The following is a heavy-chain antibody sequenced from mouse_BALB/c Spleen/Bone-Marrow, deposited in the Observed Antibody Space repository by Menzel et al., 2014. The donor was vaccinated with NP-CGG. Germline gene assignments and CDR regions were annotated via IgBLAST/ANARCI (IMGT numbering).Heavy chain of an antibody. CDR2: IYPGNVNT. Sequence: QVQLQHSGPELVKPGASVRISCKASGYTFTSYYIHWVKQRPGQGLEWIGWIYPGNVNTKYNEKFKGKATLTADKSSSTAYMQLSSLPSEDSAVYFCARSPGSSPAWFAYWGQGTLVTVSA. V-gene: IGHV1S56*01. D-gene: IGHD1-1*01. CDR3: ARSPGSSPAWFAY. J-gene: IGHJ3*01. CDR1: GYTFTSYY.